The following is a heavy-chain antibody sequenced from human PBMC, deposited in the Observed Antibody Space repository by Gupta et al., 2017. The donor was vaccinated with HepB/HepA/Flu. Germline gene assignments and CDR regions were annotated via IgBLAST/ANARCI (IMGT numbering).Heavy chain of an antibody. V-gene: IGHV3-7*01. Sequence: EVQLVESGGGSVQPGGSLRLSCTASGFTFSKFWMSWVRQAPGKGLEWVANIKEVGSQKSYVDSVKGRFIIFRDNAQNSLYLQVNSLRVEDSAVYYCARDSMLSGSWWQYYYMDVWGKGTTVTVTS. CDR3: ARDSMLSGSWWQYYYMDV. J-gene: IGHJ6*03. D-gene: IGHD2-8*02. CDR1: GFTFSKFW. CDR2: IKEVGSQK.